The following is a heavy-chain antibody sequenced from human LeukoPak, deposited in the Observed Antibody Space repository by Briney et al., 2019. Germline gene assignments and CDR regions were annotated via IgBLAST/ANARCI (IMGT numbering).Heavy chain of an antibody. Sequence: PSETLSLTCTVSGGSISSYYWSWIRQPPGKGLEWIGYIYYSGSTNYNPSLKSRVTISVDTSKNQFSLKLSSVTAADTAIYYCAKDPLWSGYYLSLFDYWGQGTLVTVSS. CDR1: GGSISSYY. CDR2: IYYSGST. CDR3: AKDPLWSGYYLSLFDY. J-gene: IGHJ4*02. D-gene: IGHD3-3*01. V-gene: IGHV4-59*01.